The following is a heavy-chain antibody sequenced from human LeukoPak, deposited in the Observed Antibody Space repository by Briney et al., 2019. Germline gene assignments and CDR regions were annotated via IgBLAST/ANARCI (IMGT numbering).Heavy chain of an antibody. Sequence: DPGGSLRLSCAASGFTFDDYAMHWVRQAPGKGLECVSGISWNSGSIGYADSVKGRFTISRDNAKNSLYLQMNSLRAEDTALYYCAKENFVCSSTSCYTGWFDPWGQGTLVTVSS. CDR2: ISWNSGSI. J-gene: IGHJ5*02. D-gene: IGHD2-2*02. CDR1: GFTFDDYA. V-gene: IGHV3-9*01. CDR3: AKENFVCSSTSCYTGWFDP.